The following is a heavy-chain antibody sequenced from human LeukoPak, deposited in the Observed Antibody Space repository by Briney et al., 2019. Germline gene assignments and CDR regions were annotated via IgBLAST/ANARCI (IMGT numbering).Heavy chain of an antibody. CDR2: ISGSGGST. V-gene: IGHV3-23*01. CDR3: AKEGPITMVRGVISSAYFDY. Sequence: PGGSLRLSCAASGFTFSSYAMSWVRQAPGKGLEWVPAISGSGGSTYYADSVKGRFTISRDNSKNTLYLQMNSLRAEDTAVYYCAKEGPITMVRGVISSAYFDYWGQGTLVTVSS. CDR1: GFTFSSYA. J-gene: IGHJ4*02. D-gene: IGHD3-10*01.